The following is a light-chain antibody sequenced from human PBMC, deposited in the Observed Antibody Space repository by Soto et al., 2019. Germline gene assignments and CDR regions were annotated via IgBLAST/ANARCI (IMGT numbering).Light chain of an antibody. CDR2: AVT. CDR1: SNDVGGYTS. Sequence: QSVLTQPRSVSGSPGQSVTISCTGTSNDVGGYTSVSWYQQHPGKVPKLIISAVTKRPSGVPDRFSGSKSGNTASLTISGLQADDEADYYCCSYAGSYAYVFGTGTKLTVL. CDR3: CSYAGSYAYV. V-gene: IGLV2-11*01. J-gene: IGLJ1*01.